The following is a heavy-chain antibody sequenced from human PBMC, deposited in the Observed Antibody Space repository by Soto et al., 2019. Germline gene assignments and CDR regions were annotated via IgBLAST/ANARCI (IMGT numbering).Heavy chain of an antibody. D-gene: IGHD2-21*02. CDR2: IYYTGST. J-gene: IGHJ4*02. Sequence: SETLSLTCTVSGGSISGYYWSWIRQPPGKGLEWIGYIYYTGSTNYNPSLKSRVTMSVDTSKNQFSLKLSSVTAADTAVYYCARGTAVDYFDYWGQGTLVTVSS. CDR3: ARGTAVDYFDY. CDR1: GGSISGYY. V-gene: IGHV4-59*01.